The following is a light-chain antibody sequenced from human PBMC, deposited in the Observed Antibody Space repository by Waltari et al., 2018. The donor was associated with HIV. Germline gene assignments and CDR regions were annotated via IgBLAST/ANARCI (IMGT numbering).Light chain of an antibody. CDR3: MQALQPPWT. CDR2: LGC. V-gene: IGKV2-28*01. Sequence: IMMTQSPLSLPVTPGEPASISCRSSQSLLHDNGDKYLDWYLQKPVQSPQLLIYLGCNRASGVPDRFSGSGAGADFTLKISRVEAEYVGVYYCMQALQPPWTFGQGTKVEIK. CDR1: QSLLHDNGDKY. J-gene: IGKJ1*01.